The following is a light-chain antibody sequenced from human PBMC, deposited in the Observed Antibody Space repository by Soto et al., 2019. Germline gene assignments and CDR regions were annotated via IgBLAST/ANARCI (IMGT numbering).Light chain of an antibody. V-gene: IGKV1-27*01. CDR3: QQYNDYSTWT. CDR1: QGISNY. CDR2: AAS. Sequence: DIQMTQSPSSLSTSVVYRVTITCRXSQGISNYLAWYQQKPGKVPKLLIYAASTLQSGVPSRFSGSGSGTEFTLTISSLQPDDFATYFCQQYNDYSTWTFGQGTMVDVK. J-gene: IGKJ1*01.